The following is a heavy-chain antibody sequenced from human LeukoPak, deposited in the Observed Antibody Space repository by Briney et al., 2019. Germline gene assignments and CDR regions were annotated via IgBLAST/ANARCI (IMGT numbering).Heavy chain of an antibody. J-gene: IGHJ4*02. CDR1: GFTFDDYA. Sequence: PGGSLRLSCAASGFTFDDYAMHWVRQAPGKGLEWVSGISWDSGSVDSADSVKGRFTISGDNARNSLYLQMNSLRAEDTALYYCAKGNSYDSSGLPFDSWGQGTLVTVSS. CDR2: ISWDSGSV. V-gene: IGHV3-9*01. D-gene: IGHD3-22*01. CDR3: AKGNSYDSSGLPFDS.